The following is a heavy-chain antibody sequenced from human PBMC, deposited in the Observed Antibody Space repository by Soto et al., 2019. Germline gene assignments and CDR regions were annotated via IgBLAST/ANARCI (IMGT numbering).Heavy chain of an antibody. D-gene: IGHD3-16*02. J-gene: IGHJ4*02. CDR2: INPSGGST. V-gene: IGHV1-46*01. Sequence: ASVKVSCKASGYTFTSYYMHWVRQAPGQGLEWMGIINPSGGSTSYAQKFQGRVTMTRDTSTSTVYMELSSLRSEDTAVYYCARTRKLRLGELSLWFDYWGQGTLVTVSS. CDR3: ARTRKLRLGELSLWFDY. CDR1: GYTFTSYY.